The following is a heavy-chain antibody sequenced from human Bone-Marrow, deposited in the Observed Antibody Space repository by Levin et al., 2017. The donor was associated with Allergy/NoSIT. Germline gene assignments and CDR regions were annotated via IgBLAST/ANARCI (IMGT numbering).Heavy chain of an antibody. CDR2: ISASGGST. CDR3: AKSLWFGEVLHKIDF. D-gene: IGHD3-10*01. V-gene: IGHV3-23*01. CDR1: GFTFYNYA. Sequence: GGSLRLSCATSGFTFYNYAMSWVRQAPGKGLEWVASISASGGSTYYADSVKGRFTVSRDNSGNTLHLQMRTLRVEDTAIYFCAKSLWFGEVLHKIDFWGQGTLVTVSS. J-gene: IGHJ4*02.